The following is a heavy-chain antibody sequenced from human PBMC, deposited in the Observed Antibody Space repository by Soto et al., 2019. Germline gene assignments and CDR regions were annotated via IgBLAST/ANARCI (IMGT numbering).Heavy chain of an antibody. CDR1: GDSMNNYY. V-gene: IGHV4-59*13. D-gene: IGHD2-21*01. CDR2: IYHSGST. J-gene: IGHJ5*02. Sequence: SETLSLTCTVSGDSMNNYYWSWIRRPPGGGLEWIANIYHSGSTNYNPSLKSRVTMSIHMSRNQFSLKLTSVTAADAAVYYCARGPYYCGRRVCSYNWFGPCSQGPHVTVYS. CDR3: ARGPYYCGRRVCSYNWFGP.